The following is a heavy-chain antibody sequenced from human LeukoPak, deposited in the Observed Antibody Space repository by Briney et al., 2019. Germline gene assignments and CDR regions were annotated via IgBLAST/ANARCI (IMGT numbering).Heavy chain of an antibody. CDR1: GGTFSSYA. CDR2: IIPIFGTA. D-gene: IGHD1-14*01. Sequence: ASVKVSCKASGGTFSSYAISWVRQAPGQGLEWMGGIIPIFGTANYAQKFQGRVTMTRDTSISTAYMGLSRLRSDDTAVYYCARQYDHVDYWGQGTLVTVSS. CDR3: ARQYDHVDY. V-gene: IGHV1-69*05. J-gene: IGHJ4*02.